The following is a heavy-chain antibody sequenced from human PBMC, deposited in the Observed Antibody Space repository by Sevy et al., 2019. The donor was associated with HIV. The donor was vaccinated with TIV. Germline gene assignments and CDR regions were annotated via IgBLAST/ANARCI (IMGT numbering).Heavy chain of an antibody. D-gene: IGHD6-13*01. CDR2: ISYDGSNK. V-gene: IGHV3-30*18. CDR3: AKRPSSSWANYYYYYYGMDV. Sequence: GGSLRLSCAASGFTFSSYGMHWVRQAPGKGLEWVAVISYDGSNKYYADSVKGRFTISRDNSKNTLYLQMNSLRAEDTAGYYCAKRPSSSWANYYYYYYGMDVWGQGTTVTVSS. CDR1: GFTFSSYG. J-gene: IGHJ6*02.